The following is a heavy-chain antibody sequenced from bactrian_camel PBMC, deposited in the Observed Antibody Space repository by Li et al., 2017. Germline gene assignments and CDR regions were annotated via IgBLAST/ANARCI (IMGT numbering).Heavy chain of an antibody. CDR2: IYNETSKI. V-gene: IGHV3S2*01. CDR3: AAGPEWYSSY. J-gene: IGHJ4*01. D-gene: IGHD2*01. CDR1: GFTFDSFA. Sequence: VQLVESGGGLVRPGGSLRLSCAASGFTFDSFAMSWIRQAPGKGLDWLSSIYNETSKIYYANSVKGRFTISRDSAKNTVYLQMNSLEWEDTALYYCAAGPEWYSSYWGQGTQVTVS.